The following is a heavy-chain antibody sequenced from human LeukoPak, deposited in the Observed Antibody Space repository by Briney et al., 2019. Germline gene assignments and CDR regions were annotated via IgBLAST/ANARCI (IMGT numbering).Heavy chain of an antibody. CDR2: IKNKADGGTT. CDR3: TTSGTPFQY. V-gene: IGHV3-15*01. Sequence: GGSLRLSCAASGFIFNNTWMSWVRLPPGEGLEWVGRIKNKADGGTTDYAAPVKGRFTISRDDSKNTLYLQMNCLKTEDTAVYYCTTSGTPFQYWGQGTLVTVSS. D-gene: IGHD3-10*01. CDR1: GFIFNNTW. J-gene: IGHJ4*02.